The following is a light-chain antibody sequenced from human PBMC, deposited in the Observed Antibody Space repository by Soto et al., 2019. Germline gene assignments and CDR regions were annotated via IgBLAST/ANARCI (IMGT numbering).Light chain of an antibody. J-gene: IGKJ4*01. CDR3: QQRSNWPLT. CDR1: QSVSSH. CDR2: DAS. Sequence: EIVLTQSPATLSLSPGERAALSCRASQSVSSHLAWYQQKPGQAPRLLIYDASNRATGIPARFSGSGSGTDFTLIISSLEPEDLAVYYCQQRSNWPLTFGGGTMLEIK. V-gene: IGKV3-11*01.